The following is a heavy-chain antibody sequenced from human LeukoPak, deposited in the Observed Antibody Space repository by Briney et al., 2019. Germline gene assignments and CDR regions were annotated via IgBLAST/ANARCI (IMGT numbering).Heavy chain of an antibody. CDR2: INPSSGNT. D-gene: IGHD1-14*01. J-gene: IGHJ4*02. V-gene: IGHV1-8*01. CDR3: ARGPPEHPQGY. CDR1: GYTFTSYD. Sequence: ASVKVSCKASGYTFTSYDINWVRQATGQGLEWMGWINPSSGNTGFAQKFQGRVTMTRNTSISTAYMELSSLTFEDTAVYYCARGPPEHPQGYWGQGTLVTVSS.